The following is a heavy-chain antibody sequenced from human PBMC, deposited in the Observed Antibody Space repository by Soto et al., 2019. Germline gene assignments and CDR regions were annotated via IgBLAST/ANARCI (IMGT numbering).Heavy chain of an antibody. CDR3: ARDARGTRGFDEVDI. V-gene: IGHV1-2*02. J-gene: IGHJ6*02. CDR1: GYIFTGYH. Sequence: ASVNVSCKASGYIFTGYHIHWVRQAPGRGLELMGLINPNSGDTEYAQNFQGRVTMTRXXXXXXVXMXMXXXXSDXTAVYYCARDARGTRGFDEVDIWGQGTTVTVSS. D-gene: IGHD3-9*01. CDR2: INPNSGDT.